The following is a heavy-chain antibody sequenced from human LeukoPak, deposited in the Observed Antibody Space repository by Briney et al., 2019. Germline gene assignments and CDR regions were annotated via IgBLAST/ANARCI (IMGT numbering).Heavy chain of an antibody. CDR2: ISRSGSTR. J-gene: IGHJ6*02. CDR3: ARDLPDGLSVTPGDYGMDV. CDR1: GFTFSSYE. V-gene: IGHV3-48*03. D-gene: IGHD4-23*01. Sequence: PGGSLRLSCAASGFTFSSYEMNWVRQAPGKGLEWVSYISRSGSTRTYADSVKGRFTISRDNAKNSLYLQMNSLRAEDTAVYYCARDLPDGLSVTPGDYGMDVWGQGTTVTVYS.